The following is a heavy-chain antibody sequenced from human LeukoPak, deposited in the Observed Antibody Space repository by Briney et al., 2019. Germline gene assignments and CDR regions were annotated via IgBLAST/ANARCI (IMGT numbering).Heavy chain of an antibody. D-gene: IGHD2-2*01. CDR3: ARDGDQDCSSTSCYYYYMDV. J-gene: IGHJ6*03. Sequence: SETLSLTCTVSGGSISSYYWSWIRQPAGKGLEWIGRIYTSGSTNYNPSLKSRVTMSVDTSKNQFSLKLSSVTAADTAVYDCARDGDQDCSSTSCYYYYMDVWGKGTTVTVSS. CDR1: GGSISSYY. V-gene: IGHV4-4*07. CDR2: IYTSGST.